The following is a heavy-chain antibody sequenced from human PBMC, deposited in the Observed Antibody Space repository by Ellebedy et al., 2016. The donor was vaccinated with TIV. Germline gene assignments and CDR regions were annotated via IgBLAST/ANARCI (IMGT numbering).Heavy chain of an antibody. V-gene: IGHV3-7*01. CDR3: AAALIVGATGRNMDV. CDR1: GFTFSNYW. D-gene: IGHD1-26*01. CDR2: INQDGSEK. Sequence: GESLKISCAASGFTFSNYWMNWVRQAPGKGLEWVANINQDGSEKYYVDSVKGRFTISRDNAKNSLYLQMNGLRAEDTAVYYCAAALIVGATGRNMDVWGQGTTVTVSS. J-gene: IGHJ6*02.